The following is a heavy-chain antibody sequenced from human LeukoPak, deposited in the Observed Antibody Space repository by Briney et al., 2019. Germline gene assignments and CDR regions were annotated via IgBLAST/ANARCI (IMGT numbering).Heavy chain of an antibody. D-gene: IGHD2/OR15-2a*01. Sequence: PGTSLRPSCVTFGITSSFYGIHWVRQAPDKGLEWVAGMYSEGINKNFADSVKGQFTVSRDNSKNTVYLHMNSLRAEDTAVYYCARDSDTTTHYSIFDYWGQGTLVTVSS. V-gene: IGHV3-33*01. J-gene: IGHJ4*02. CDR3: ARDSDTTTHYSIFDY. CDR1: GITSSFYG. CDR2: MYSEGINK.